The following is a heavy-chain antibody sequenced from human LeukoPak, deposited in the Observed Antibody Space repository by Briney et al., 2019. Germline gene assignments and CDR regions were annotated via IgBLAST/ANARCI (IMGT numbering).Heavy chain of an antibody. CDR2: IIPIFGTA. Sequence: SVKVSCKASGGTFSSYAISWVRQAPGQGLEWMGGIIPIFGTANYAQKFQDRVTITADKSTSTAYMELSSLRSEDTAVYYCARVVGLTGYSGTWYSGYYYYMDVWGKGTTVTVSS. V-gene: IGHV1-69*06. D-gene: IGHD6-13*01. J-gene: IGHJ6*03. CDR3: ARVVGLTGYSGTWYSGYYYYMDV. CDR1: GGTFSSYA.